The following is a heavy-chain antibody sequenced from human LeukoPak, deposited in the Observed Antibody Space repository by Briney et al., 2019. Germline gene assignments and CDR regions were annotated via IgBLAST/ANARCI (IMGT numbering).Heavy chain of an antibody. J-gene: IGHJ4*02. D-gene: IGHD3-16*01. CDR3: AKVTGGDMITYGGLDH. Sequence: GGSLRLSCAVSGFHFTTYWMTWVRQAPGKGLEWVANIKQDGSDKNYVDSVKGRFTISRDNAKNSLYLQMNSLRAEDTAIYYCAKVTGGDMITYGGLDHWGQGTLVTVSS. CDR1: GFHFTTYW. V-gene: IGHV3-7*03. CDR2: IKQDGSDK.